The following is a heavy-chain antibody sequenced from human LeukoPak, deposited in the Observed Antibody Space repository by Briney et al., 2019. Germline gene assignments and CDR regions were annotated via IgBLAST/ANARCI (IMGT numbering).Heavy chain of an antibody. CDR1: GGSISSYY. V-gene: IGHV4-59*01. CDR2: IYYSGST. J-gene: IGHJ4*02. D-gene: IGHD3-22*01. Sequence: SSETLSLTCTVSGGSISSYYWSWIRQPAGKGLEWLGYIYYSGSTNYNPSLKSRVTISVDTSKNQFSLKLSTVTAAYTALYYCAREALDAYDSRCYYAWGQGTLVSVSS. CDR3: AREALDAYDSRCYYA.